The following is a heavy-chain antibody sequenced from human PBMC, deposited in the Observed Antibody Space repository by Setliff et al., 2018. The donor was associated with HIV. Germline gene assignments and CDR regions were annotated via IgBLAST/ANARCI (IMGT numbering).Heavy chain of an antibody. CDR2: INPNSGDT. CDR1: GYTFTSYY. Sequence: ASVKVSCKASGYTFTSYYVHWVRQAPGQGLEWMGWINPNSGDTKYAQEFQGRVTMTRDTSISTAYMELNSLRSDDTAVYYGVRGVTRDISGYYRDEYFQHWGQGTPVTVSS. V-gene: IGHV1-2*02. J-gene: IGHJ1*01. D-gene: IGHD3-22*01. CDR3: VRGVTRDISGYYRDEYFQH.